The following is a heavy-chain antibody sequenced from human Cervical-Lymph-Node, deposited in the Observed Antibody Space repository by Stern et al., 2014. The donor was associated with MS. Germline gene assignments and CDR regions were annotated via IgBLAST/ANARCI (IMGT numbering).Heavy chain of an antibody. J-gene: IGHJ4*02. Sequence: VQLVQSGAEVKKPGASVKVSCKASGYTFTSYGISWVRQAPGQGLEYMGWISPSNGHTNYAQRFQGRVAMTTDTSTTTAYMELRSLRSDDTAVYYCARERGYYETSGYYAMKDGYWGQGTPVTVSS. CDR2: ISPSNGHT. CDR1: GYTFTSYG. D-gene: IGHD3-22*01. V-gene: IGHV1-18*01. CDR3: ARERGYYETSGYYAMKDGY.